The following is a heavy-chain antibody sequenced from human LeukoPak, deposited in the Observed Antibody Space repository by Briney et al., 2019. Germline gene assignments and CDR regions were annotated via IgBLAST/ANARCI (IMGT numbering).Heavy chain of an antibody. CDR1: GYTFTCYY. CDR3: ARGGASNWNSFAY. CDR2: INPNSGGT. Sequence: ASVKVSCKGSGYTFTCYYMHWVRQAPGQGLEWMGWINPNSGGTNYAQKFQGRVTMTRDTSISTAYMELSRLRSDDTAVYYCARGGASNWNSFAYWGQGTLVTVSS. J-gene: IGHJ4*02. V-gene: IGHV1-2*02. D-gene: IGHD1-7*01.